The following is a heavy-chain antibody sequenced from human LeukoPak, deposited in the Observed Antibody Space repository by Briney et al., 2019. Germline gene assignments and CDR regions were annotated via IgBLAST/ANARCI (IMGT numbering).Heavy chain of an antibody. CDR3: AKLGYNWNDPADY. D-gene: IGHD1-20*01. V-gene: IGHV3-7*01. Sequence: GGSLRLSCAASGFTFSSYWMSWVRQAPGKGLEWVANIKQDGSEKYYVDSVKGRFTISRDNAKNSLYLQMNSLGAEDTAVYYCAKLGYNWNDPADYWGQGTLVTVSS. J-gene: IGHJ4*02. CDR1: GFTFSSYW. CDR2: IKQDGSEK.